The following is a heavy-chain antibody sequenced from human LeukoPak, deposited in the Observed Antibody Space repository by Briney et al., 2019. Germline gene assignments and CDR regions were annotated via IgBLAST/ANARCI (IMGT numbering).Heavy chain of an antibody. CDR1: GGSISSYY. CDR2: IYTSGST. CDR3: ARGYNWGSPTRNFYYLDV. Sequence: SETLSLTCTVSGGSISSYYWSWIRQPAGKGLEWIGRIYTSGSTNYNPSLKSRVTMSVDTSKNQFSLKLRSATAADTAVYYCARGYNWGSPTRNFYYLDVWGKGTTVTVSS. D-gene: IGHD7-27*01. J-gene: IGHJ6*03. V-gene: IGHV4-4*07.